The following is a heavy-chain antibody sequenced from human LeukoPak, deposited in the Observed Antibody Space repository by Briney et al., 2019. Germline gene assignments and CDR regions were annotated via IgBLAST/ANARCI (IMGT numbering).Heavy chain of an antibody. CDR3: ARDYPTSGIVTIFDC. CDR2: ITASGGST. J-gene: IGHJ4*02. Sequence: GGSLRLSCASSGFTFNNYAMTWVRQAPGKGLEWVSSITASGGSTYCADSVKGRFTISRDNSKNTLYLQMISLRAEDTAVYYCARDYPTSGIVTIFDCWGQGTLVTVSS. D-gene: IGHD1-1*01. V-gene: IGHV3-23*01. CDR1: GFTFNNYA.